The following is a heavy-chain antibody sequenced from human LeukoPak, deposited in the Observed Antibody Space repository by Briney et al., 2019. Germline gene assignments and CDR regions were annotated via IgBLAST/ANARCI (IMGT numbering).Heavy chain of an antibody. J-gene: IGHJ4*02. Sequence: SETLSLTCTVSGGSISSSSYYWGWIRQPPGKGLEWIGSIYYSGSTYYNPSLKSRVTISVDTSKNQFSLKLSSVTAADTAVYYCARDSQSHDSSGYSDYWGQGPLVTVSS. CDR3: ARDSQSHDSSGYSDY. CDR1: GGSISSSSYY. CDR2: IYYSGST. D-gene: IGHD3-22*01. V-gene: IGHV4-39*07.